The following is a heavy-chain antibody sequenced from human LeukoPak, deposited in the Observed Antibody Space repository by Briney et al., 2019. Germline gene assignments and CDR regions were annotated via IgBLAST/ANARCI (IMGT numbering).Heavy chain of an antibody. J-gene: IGHJ6*02. CDR3: ARGGYSYGQTYYYYGMDV. CDR1: GYTFTGYY. Sequence: ASVKVSCKASGYTFTGYYMHWVRQAPGQGLEWMGWINPNSGGTNYAQKFQGRVTMTRDTSISTAYMELSRLRSDDTAVYYCARGGYSYGQTYYYYGMDVWGQGTTVTVSS. D-gene: IGHD5-18*01. V-gene: IGHV1-2*02. CDR2: INPNSGGT.